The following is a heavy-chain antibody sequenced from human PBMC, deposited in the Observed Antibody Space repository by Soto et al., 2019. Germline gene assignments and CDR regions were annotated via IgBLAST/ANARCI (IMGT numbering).Heavy chain of an antibody. V-gene: IGHV4-31*03. CDR3: ARALNTVTTFDY. CDR2: IYYSGST. Sequence: SETLSLTCTVSGGSVSSGGYYWSWIRQHPGKGLEWIGYIYYSGSTYYNPSLKSRVTISVDTSKNQFSLKLSSVTAADTAVYYCARALNTVTTFDYWGQGTLVTVSS. CDR1: GGSVSSGGYY. D-gene: IGHD4-17*01. J-gene: IGHJ4*02.